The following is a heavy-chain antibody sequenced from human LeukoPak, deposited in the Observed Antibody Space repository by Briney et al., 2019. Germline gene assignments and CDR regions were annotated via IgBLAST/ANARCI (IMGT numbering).Heavy chain of an antibody. CDR3: AREKLTYYYDSSGSPTD. D-gene: IGHD3-22*01. V-gene: IGHV7-4-1*02. CDR2: INTNTGNP. J-gene: IGHJ4*02. Sequence: ASVKVSCKASGYTFTSYAMNWVRQAPGQGLEWMGWINTNTGNPTYAQGFTGRFVFSLDTSVSTAYLQISSLKAEDTAVYYCAREKLTYYYDSSGSPTDWGQGTLVTVSS. CDR1: GYTFTSYA.